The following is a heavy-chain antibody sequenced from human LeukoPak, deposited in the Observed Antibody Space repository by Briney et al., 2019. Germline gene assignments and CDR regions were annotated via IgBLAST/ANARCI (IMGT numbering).Heavy chain of an antibody. CDR2: INPNSGGT. CDR3: ARSGNSGYDLLDY. Sequence: ASVKVSCKASGYTFTGYYMHCVRQAPGQGLEWMGWINPNSGGTNYAQKFQGRVTMTRDTSISTAYMELSRLRSDDTAVYYCARSGNSGYDLLDYWGQGTLVTVSS. D-gene: IGHD5-12*01. CDR1: GYTFTGYY. J-gene: IGHJ4*02. V-gene: IGHV1-2*02.